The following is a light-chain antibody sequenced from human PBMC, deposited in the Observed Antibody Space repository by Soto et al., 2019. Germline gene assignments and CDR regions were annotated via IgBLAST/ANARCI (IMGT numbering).Light chain of an antibody. CDR3: QQYGSSLFT. CDR2: DAS. Sequence: EIVLTQSPATLSLSPGERATLSCRASQSVNNYLAWYQQKPGQPPRLLIYDASNRATGIPARFSGSGSGTDFTLTISRPEPEDFAVYYCQQYGSSLFTFGPGTKVDIK. V-gene: IGKV3-11*01. CDR1: QSVNNY. J-gene: IGKJ3*01.